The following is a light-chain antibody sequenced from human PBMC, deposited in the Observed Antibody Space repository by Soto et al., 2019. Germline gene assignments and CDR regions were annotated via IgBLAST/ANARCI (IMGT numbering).Light chain of an antibody. CDR1: KSVSSSN. CDR3: QQYGSSPMYT. V-gene: IGKV3-20*01. J-gene: IGKJ2*01. CDR2: GAS. Sequence: EIVLTQSPGTLSLSPGERAPLSSRASKSVSSSNLAWYQQKPGQAPRLLIYGASSRATGIPDRFSGSGSGTDFTLTISRLEPEDFAVYYCQQYGSSPMYTFGQGTKLEIK.